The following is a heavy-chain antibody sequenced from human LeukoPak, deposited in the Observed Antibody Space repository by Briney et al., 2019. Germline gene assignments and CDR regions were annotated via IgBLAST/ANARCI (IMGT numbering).Heavy chain of an antibody. Sequence: PGGSLRLSCAASGFTFSSYWMHWVRQAPGKGLVWVSRIHGDGRRTTYADSVKGRFTISRDNARNTLYLQMNSLRVEDTAVYYCAREVYYYDSSGYSNYWGQGTLVTVSS. J-gene: IGHJ4*02. CDR3: AREVYYYDSSGYSNY. CDR2: IHGDGRRT. V-gene: IGHV3-74*01. CDR1: GFTFSSYW. D-gene: IGHD3-22*01.